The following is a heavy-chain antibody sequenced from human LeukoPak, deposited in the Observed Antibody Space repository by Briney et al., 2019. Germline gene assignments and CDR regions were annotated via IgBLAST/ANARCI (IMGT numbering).Heavy chain of an antibody. D-gene: IGHD2-15*01. CDR2: ISGSGGST. Sequence: PGRSLRLSCAASGFTFSSYAMHWVRQAPGKGLEWVSAISGSGGSTYYADSVKGRFTISRDNSKNTLYLQMNSLRAEDTAVYYGATGYCSGGSCYSLVYWGQGTLVTVSS. CDR1: GFTFSSYA. J-gene: IGHJ4*02. CDR3: ATGYCSGGSCYSLVY. V-gene: IGHV3-23*01.